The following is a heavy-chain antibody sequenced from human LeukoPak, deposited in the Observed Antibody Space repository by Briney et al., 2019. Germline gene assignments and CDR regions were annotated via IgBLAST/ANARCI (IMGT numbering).Heavy chain of an antibody. CDR3: ARLLTGSTSWHIAF. V-gene: IGHV4-59*08. CDR1: GGSISSYY. CDR2: IYYSGST. D-gene: IGHD2-2*01. J-gene: IGHJ4*02. Sequence: SETLSLTCTVSGGSISSYYCSWIRQPPGKGLEWIGYIYYSGSTNYNPSLKSRVTISVDTSKNQFSLKLSSVTAADTAVYYCARLLTGSTSWHIAFWGQGTLVTVSS.